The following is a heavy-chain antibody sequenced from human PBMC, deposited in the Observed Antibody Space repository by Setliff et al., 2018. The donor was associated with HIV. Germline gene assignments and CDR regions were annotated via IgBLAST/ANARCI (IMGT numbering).Heavy chain of an antibody. CDR3: ARVSTGYVWGSFLSSGPYYFDF. J-gene: IGHJ4*02. V-gene: IGHV4-61*09. D-gene: IGHD3-16*01. Sequence: SETLSLTCTVSGDSITSGTYYWSWIRQPAGMRLEWIGHISTSGTTNYNPSLKSRVTISADTSKSQFSLKLTSVTAADTAAYFCARVSTGYVWGSFLSSGPYYFDFWGQGALVTVSS. CDR2: ISTSGTT. CDR1: GDSITSGTYY.